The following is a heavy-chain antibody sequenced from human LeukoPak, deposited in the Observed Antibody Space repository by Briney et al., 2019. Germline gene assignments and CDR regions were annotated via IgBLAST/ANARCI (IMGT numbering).Heavy chain of an antibody. CDR3: ASFHLSGKSYNGLHY. Sequence: GESLKISCKGSGYSFTSYWIGWVRQLPGKGLEWMGIIYPSDSDTRYSPSFQGQVTISADKSINTVYLHWNSLKASDTAMYYCASFHLSGKSYNGLHYWGQGTLVTVSS. J-gene: IGHJ4*02. CDR1: GYSFTSYW. D-gene: IGHD3-10*01. CDR2: IYPSDSDT. V-gene: IGHV5-51*01.